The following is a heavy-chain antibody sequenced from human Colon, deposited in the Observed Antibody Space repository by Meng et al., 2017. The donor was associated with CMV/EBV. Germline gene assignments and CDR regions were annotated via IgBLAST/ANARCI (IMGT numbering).Heavy chain of an antibody. CDR3: ARGGAPRRPPGAR. D-gene: IGHD1-26*01. V-gene: IGHV4-34*01. J-gene: IGHJ4*02. CDR1: GGAFSGYY. CDR2: INHSGST. Sequence: QHVGAGSFQASGDPSLTVLVNGGAFSGYYWSWIRQPPGKGLEGIGEINHSGSTNYNPYLKSRVTISVDTSKNQFSLKLSSVTAADTAVYYCARGGAPRRPPGARWGQGTLVTVSS.